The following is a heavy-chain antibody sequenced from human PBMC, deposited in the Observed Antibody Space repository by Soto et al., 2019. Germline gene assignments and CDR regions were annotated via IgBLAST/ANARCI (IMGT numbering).Heavy chain of an antibody. D-gene: IGHD2-8*01. CDR1: GGSFSGYY. Sequence: NPSETLSLTCAVYGGSFSGYYWSWIRQPPGKGLEWIGEINHSGSTNYNPSLKSRVTISVDTSKNQFSLKLSSVTAADTAVYYCAGGTPSVWYGMDVWGQGTTVTVSS. CDR2: INHSGST. V-gene: IGHV4-34*01. CDR3: AGGTPSVWYGMDV. J-gene: IGHJ6*02.